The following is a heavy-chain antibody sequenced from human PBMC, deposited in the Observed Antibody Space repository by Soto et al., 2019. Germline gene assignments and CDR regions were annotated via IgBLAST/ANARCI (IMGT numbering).Heavy chain of an antibody. J-gene: IGHJ5*01. CDR1: GATFSTTG. V-gene: IGHV1-69*01. Sequence: QVQLVQSGAEVRKPGSLLRDSCKSSGATFSTTGISWVRQAPGQGLEWMGGIIPLFGTPKYARKFQGRVSITADESTNTVYMELNSLRPDDAAVYYCARASPVICGGDPCYRLDSSFDSWGQGSLVIVSS. CDR2: IIPLFGTP. CDR3: ARASPVICGGDPCYRLDSSFDS. D-gene: IGHD2-21*02.